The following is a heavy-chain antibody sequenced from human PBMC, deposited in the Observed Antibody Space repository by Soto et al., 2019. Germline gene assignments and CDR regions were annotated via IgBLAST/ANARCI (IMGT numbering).Heavy chain of an antibody. CDR3: ARGLTWFGELNFDP. CDR2: MGTAGDT. J-gene: IGHJ5*02. V-gene: IGHV3-13*01. Sequence: EVQLVESGEAWYKLGGPWDPPFPPLGFPFINNAFPWARQATGKGLEWFPGMGTAGDTFYPGSVKGRFTISRENAKNSLYLQMNSLRAEDTAVYYCARGLTWFGELNFDPWGQGTLVTVSS. CDR1: GFPFINNA. D-gene: IGHD3-10*01.